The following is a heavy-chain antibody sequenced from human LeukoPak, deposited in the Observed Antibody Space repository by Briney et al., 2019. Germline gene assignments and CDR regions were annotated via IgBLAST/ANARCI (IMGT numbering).Heavy chain of an antibody. CDR1: GESFSGYS. D-gene: IGHD6-19*01. Sequence: SETLSLTCVVYGESFSGYSWSWIRQPLGKGLEWIGEINQRRNTNYNPSLKSRVTISIDTSKNQFSLKLSSVTAADTAVYYCARHGWHAWYFDLWGRGTLVTVSS. CDR2: INQRRNT. V-gene: IGHV4-34*01. J-gene: IGHJ2*01. CDR3: ARHGWHAWYFDL.